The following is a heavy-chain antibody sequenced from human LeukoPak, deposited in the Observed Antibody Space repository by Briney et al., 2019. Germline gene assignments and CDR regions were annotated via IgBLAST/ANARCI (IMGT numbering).Heavy chain of an antibody. V-gene: IGHV3-7*01. CDR1: GFTFSTYW. J-gene: IGHJ4*02. CDR3: ARPGRGYSGDEGY. D-gene: IGHD5-12*01. Sequence: GGSLRLSCATSGFTFSTYWMSWVRQAPGKGLEWVANIKQDGSEKYYADSVTGRFTISRDNAKNSLYLQMNSLRVEDTAVYYCARPGRGYSGDEGYWGQGTLVTVSS. CDR2: IKQDGSEK.